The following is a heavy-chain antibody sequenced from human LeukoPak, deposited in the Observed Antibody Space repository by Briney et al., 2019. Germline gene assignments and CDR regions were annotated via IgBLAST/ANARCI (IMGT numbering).Heavy chain of an antibody. CDR3: ARDGSGSRQLRTLI. D-gene: IGHD3-10*01. V-gene: IGHV4-34*01. CDR1: GFTFDDYG. J-gene: IGHJ4*02. Sequence: GSLRLSCAASGFTFDDYGMSWVRQAPGKGLEWIGEINHSGSTNYNPSLKSRVTISVDTSKNQFSLKLSSVTAADTAVYYCARDGSGSRQLRTLIWGQGTLVTVSS. CDR2: INHSGST.